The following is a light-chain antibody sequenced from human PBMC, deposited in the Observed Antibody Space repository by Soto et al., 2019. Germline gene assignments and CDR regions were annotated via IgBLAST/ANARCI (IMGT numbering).Light chain of an antibody. CDR1: QSVGSSY. CDR3: QQYGSPPWT. J-gene: IGKJ1*01. Sequence: EIVLTQSPGTLSLSPGERATLSCRASQSVGSSYLAWYQQKPGQAPRLLFYRASTRATGIPDRFSGSGSGTDFTLTISRLEPEDFAVYYCQQYGSPPWTCGQGTKVEIK. CDR2: RAS. V-gene: IGKV3-20*01.